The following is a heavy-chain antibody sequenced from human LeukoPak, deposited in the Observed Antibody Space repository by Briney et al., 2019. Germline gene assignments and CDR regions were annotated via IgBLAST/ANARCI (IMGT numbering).Heavy chain of an antibody. V-gene: IGHV1-8*02. D-gene: IGHD3-10*01. CDR1: GYTFTGYY. J-gene: IGHJ4*02. CDR3: ARESGFYASGSRY. Sequence: PLASVKVSCKASGYTFTGYYMHWVRQAPGQGLEWMGWINPNSGNTAYAQNFQGRVTMTRDTSISTAYMELSSLRSEDTAVYYCARESGFYASGSRYWGQGTLVTVSS. CDR2: INPNSGNT.